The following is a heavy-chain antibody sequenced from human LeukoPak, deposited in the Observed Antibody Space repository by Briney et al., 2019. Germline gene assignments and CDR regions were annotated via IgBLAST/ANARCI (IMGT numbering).Heavy chain of an antibody. D-gene: IGHD2-2*01. CDR2: IYYSGCT. CDR1: GGSISSSSYY. CDR3: ARVWFESDVPTYQLPPI. V-gene: IGHV4-39*01. Sequence: SETLSLTCTVSGGSISSSSYYWGWIRQPPGKGLEWIGSIYYSGCTYYNPSLKSRVTISVDTSKNQFSLKLSSVTAADTAVYYCARVWFESDVPTYQLPPIWGQGTLVTVSS. J-gene: IGHJ4*02.